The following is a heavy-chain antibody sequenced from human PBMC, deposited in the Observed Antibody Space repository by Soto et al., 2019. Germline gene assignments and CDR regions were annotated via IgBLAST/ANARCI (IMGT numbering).Heavy chain of an antibody. CDR3: ARTLGYCSSTSCYVLKTNDYGMDV. Sequence: SVKVSCKASGGTFSSYAISWVRQAPGQGLEWMGGIIPIFGTANYAQKFQGRVTITADESTSTAYMELSSLRSEDTAVYYCARTLGYCSSTSCYVLKTNDYGMDVWGQGTTVTVSS. V-gene: IGHV1-69*13. CDR2: IIPIFGTA. CDR1: GGTFSSYA. J-gene: IGHJ6*02. D-gene: IGHD2-2*01.